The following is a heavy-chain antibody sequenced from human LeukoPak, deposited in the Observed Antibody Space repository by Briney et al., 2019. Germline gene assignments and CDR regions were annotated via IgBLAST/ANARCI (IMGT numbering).Heavy chain of an antibody. CDR1: GFTFSNYW. V-gene: IGHV3-7*01. CDR3: ARDFRFLEDY. CDR2: IKGDGSEK. J-gene: IGHJ4*02. D-gene: IGHD3-3*01. Sequence: GGSLRLSCAASGFTFSNYWMTWVRQAPGKGLEWVGNIKGDGSEKYYVVSVKGRFTISRDSTKNSLYLQMNSLRAEDTAVYYCARDFRFLEDYWGQGTLVTVSS.